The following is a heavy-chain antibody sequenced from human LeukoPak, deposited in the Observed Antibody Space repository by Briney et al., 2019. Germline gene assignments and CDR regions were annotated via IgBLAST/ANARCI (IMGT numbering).Heavy chain of an antibody. D-gene: IGHD3-22*01. V-gene: IGHV1-69*05. CDR1: GGTFSSYA. J-gene: IGHJ4*02. CDR3: ARGQYYDSSGYPFDY. CDR2: IIPIFGTA. Sequence: SVKVSSKASGGTFSSYAISWVRQATGQGLEWMEGIIPIFGTANYAQQFQGRVTITTDESTSTAYMELSSLRSEDTAVYYCARGQYYDSSGYPFDYWGQGTLVTVSS.